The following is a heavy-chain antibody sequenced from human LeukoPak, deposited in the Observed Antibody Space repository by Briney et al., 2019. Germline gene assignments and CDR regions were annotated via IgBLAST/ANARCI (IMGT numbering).Heavy chain of an antibody. V-gene: IGHV3-33*01. CDR2: IWYDGSNK. CDR1: GFTFSSDG. CDR3: ARDGYDILTGYYPGRWFDP. D-gene: IGHD3-9*01. J-gene: IGHJ5*02. Sequence: PGRSLRLYCAASGFTFSSDGMHWVRQAPGKGLEWVAVIWYDGSNKYYADSVKGRFTISRDNSKNTLYLQMNSLRAEDTAVYYCARDGYDILTGYYPGRWFDPWGQGTLVTVSS.